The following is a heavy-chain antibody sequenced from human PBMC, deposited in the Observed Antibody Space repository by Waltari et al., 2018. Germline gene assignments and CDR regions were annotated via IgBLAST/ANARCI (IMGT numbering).Heavy chain of an antibody. V-gene: IGHV4-61*02. CDR3: ARGKKWELLRHNWFDP. CDR2: IYTIGST. Sequence: QVQLQESGPGLVKPSQTLSLTCTVSGGSISSGSYYWSWIRQPAGKGLAWIGRIYTIGSTTNNPSLKSRVTKSVETSKNQFSLKLSSVTAADTAVYYCARGKKWELLRHNWFDPWGQGTLVTVSS. CDR1: GGSISSGSYY. D-gene: IGHD1-26*01. J-gene: IGHJ5*02.